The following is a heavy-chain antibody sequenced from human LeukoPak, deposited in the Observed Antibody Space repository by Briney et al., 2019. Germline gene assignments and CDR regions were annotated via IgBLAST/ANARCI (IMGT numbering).Heavy chain of an antibody. J-gene: IGHJ4*02. Sequence: ASVKVSCKASGYTFTSYYMHWVRQAPGQGLEWMGIINPSGGSTSYAQKFQGRVTMTRDTSTSTVYMELSSLRSEDTAVYYCARTPSIAVAGTKDDYWGQGTLVTVSS. CDR1: GYTFTSYY. V-gene: IGHV1-46*01. D-gene: IGHD6-19*01. CDR3: ARTPSIAVAGTKDDY. CDR2: INPSGGST.